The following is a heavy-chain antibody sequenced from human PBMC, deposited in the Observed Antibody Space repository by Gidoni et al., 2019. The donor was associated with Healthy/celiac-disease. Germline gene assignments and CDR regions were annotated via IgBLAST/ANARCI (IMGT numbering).Heavy chain of an antibody. J-gene: IGHJ5*02. D-gene: IGHD2-8*02. CDR2: IYHSGST. CDR1: GGSLSSSNW. Sequence: VQLQESGPGLVKPSGTLSLTCAVSGGSLSSSNWWSWVRQPPGKGLEWIGEIYHSGSTNYNPSLKSRVTISVDKSKNQFSLKLSSVTAADTAVYYCARRGYCTGGVCYPELNNWFDPWGQGTLVTVSS. V-gene: IGHV4-4*02. CDR3: ARRGYCTGGVCYPELNNWFDP.